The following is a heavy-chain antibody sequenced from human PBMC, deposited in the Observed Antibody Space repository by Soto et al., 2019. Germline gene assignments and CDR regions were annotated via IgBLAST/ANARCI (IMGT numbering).Heavy chain of an antibody. Sequence: QVQLVQSGAEVKKPGSSVKVSCKAYGGTFSSYAISWVRQAPGQGLEWIGGIIPIFGTANYAQKFQGRVTITADESTSRAYMELSSLRSEDTAVYYCARDDYGDYIFDYWGQGTLVTVSS. CDR3: ARDDYGDYIFDY. D-gene: IGHD4-17*01. V-gene: IGHV1-69*12. CDR1: GGTFSSYA. J-gene: IGHJ4*02. CDR2: IIPIFGTA.